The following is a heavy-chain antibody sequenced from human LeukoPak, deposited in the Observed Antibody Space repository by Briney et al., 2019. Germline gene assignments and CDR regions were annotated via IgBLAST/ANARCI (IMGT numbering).Heavy chain of an antibody. J-gene: IGHJ4*02. CDR2: IKQDGSEK. D-gene: IGHD6-19*01. Sequence: GGSLRLSCAASGFTFSSYWMSWVRQAPGKGLEWVANIKQDGSEKYYVDSVKGRFTISRDNAKNSLYLQMNSLRAEDTAVYYCARGGSSGVSGGLLGYWGQGTLVTVSS. CDR1: GFTFSSYW. V-gene: IGHV3-7*03. CDR3: ARGGSSGVSGGLLGY.